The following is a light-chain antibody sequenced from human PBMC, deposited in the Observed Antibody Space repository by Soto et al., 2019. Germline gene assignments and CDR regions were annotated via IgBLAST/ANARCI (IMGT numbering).Light chain of an antibody. CDR1: SSDVGGYNY. Sequence: QSALTQPPSASGSPGQSVTISCTGTSSDVGGYNYVSWYQQHPGKAPKLMISEVNKRPSGVPDRFSGSKSGNTASLTVSGLQAEDEADYYCRSYAGGPYVFGTGTKLTVL. V-gene: IGLV2-8*01. J-gene: IGLJ1*01. CDR3: RSYAGGPYV. CDR2: EVN.